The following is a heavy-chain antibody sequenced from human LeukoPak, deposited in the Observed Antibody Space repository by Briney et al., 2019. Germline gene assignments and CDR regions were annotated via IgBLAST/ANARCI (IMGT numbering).Heavy chain of an antibody. J-gene: IGHJ6*03. CDR2: ICTSGST. D-gene: IGHD1-14*01. Sequence: SETLSLTCTVSGGSISIYYCSWIRQPAGKGREWIWRICTSGSTNYNPSLKSRVTMSVATSKNQFSLKLSSVTAADTAVYYCARDANPEGYYYYYYMDVWGKGTTVTVSS. CDR3: ARDANPEGYYYYYYMDV. V-gene: IGHV4-4*07. CDR1: GGSISIYY.